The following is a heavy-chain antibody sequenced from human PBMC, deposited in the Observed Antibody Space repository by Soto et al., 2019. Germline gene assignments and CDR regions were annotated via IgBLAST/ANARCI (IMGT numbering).Heavy chain of an antibody. V-gene: IGHV3-74*01. CDR3: GRPRRAARY. J-gene: IGHJ4*02. Sequence: GGSLRLSWAASGVTFSSDWMHLVRQAPGKGLVWVSRINSDGSSTSYADSVKGRFTISRDNAKNTLYLQMNSLRAEDTAVYYCGRPRRAARYCCQGPLGTVSS. CDR1: GVTFSSDW. D-gene: IGHD6-6*01. CDR2: INSDGSST.